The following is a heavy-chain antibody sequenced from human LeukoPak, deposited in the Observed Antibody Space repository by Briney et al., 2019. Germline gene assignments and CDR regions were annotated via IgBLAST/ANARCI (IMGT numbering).Heavy chain of an antibody. Sequence: PSETLSLTCDVSGGSISSGGYSWSWIRQPPGKGLEWIGYIYHSGSTYYNPSLKSRVTISVDRSKNQFSLKLSSVTAADTAVYYCAREGVGDWSNWFDPWGQGTLVTVSS. CDR2: IYHSGST. D-gene: IGHD3/OR15-3a*01. CDR3: AREGVGDWSNWFDP. CDR1: GGSISSGGYS. J-gene: IGHJ5*02. V-gene: IGHV4-30-2*01.